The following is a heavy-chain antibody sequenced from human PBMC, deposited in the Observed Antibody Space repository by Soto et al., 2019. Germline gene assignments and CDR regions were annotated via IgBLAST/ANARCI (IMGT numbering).Heavy chain of an antibody. Sequence: PSETLSLTCTVSGGSISGYSWTWIRQPPGKGLEWIGEINHIGSTSYNPSLKSRVTISVDTSKNQFSLELTSVTAADTAMYYCARGPRYYDSSGYYYFAMDVWGQGTTVTVSS. CDR3: ARGPRYYDSSGYYYFAMDV. CDR1: GGSISGYS. CDR2: INHIGST. V-gene: IGHV4-34*01. J-gene: IGHJ6*02. D-gene: IGHD3-22*01.